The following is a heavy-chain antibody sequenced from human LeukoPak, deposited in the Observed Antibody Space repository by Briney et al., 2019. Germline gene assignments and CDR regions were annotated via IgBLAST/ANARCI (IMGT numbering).Heavy chain of an antibody. D-gene: IGHD3-10*01. V-gene: IGHV4-38-2*02. J-gene: IGHJ6*03. CDR2: IYHSGST. CDR1: GYSISSGYY. CDR3: ARGVGRYYYYYMDV. Sequence: SETLSLTCTVSGYSISSGYYWGWIRQPPGKGLEWIGSIYHSGSTYYNPSLKSRVTISVDTSKNQFSLKLSSVTAADTAVYYCARGVGRYYYYYMDVWGKGTTVTISS.